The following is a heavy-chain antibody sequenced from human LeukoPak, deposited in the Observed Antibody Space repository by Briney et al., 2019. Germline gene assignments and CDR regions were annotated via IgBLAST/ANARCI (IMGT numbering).Heavy chain of an antibody. Sequence: GGSLRLSCVASGFTFSSYAMSWVRQPPGKGLGWVSGISGSGANTYYADSVKGQTTITRDNSKNTLYLQMNTLRVEDTAVYYCARDSKRLTSDGSDIWGQGTMVTVSS. CDR1: GFTFSSYA. CDR2: ISGSGANT. D-gene: IGHD5-24*01. J-gene: IGHJ3*02. V-gene: IGHV3-23*01. CDR3: ARDSKRLTSDGSDI.